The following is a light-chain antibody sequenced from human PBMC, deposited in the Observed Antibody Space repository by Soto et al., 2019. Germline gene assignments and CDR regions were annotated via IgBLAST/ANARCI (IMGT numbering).Light chain of an antibody. Sequence: QLVLPQSPSASASLGASVKLTCTLSSGHSSYAIAWHQQQPEKGPRYLMKLNSDGSHSKGDGIPDRFSGSSSGAERYLTISSLQSEDEADYYCQTWGTGTLFGGGTELTV. CDR3: QTWGTGTL. CDR2: LNSDGSH. V-gene: IGLV4-69*01. J-gene: IGLJ2*01. CDR1: SGHSSYA.